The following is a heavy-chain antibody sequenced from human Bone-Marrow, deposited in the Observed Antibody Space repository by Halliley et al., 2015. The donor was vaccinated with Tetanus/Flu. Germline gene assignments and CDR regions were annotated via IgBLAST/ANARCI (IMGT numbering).Heavy chain of an antibody. Sequence: SLRLSCVASGFTFSSYAMSWVRQSPGRGLEWVSTISGSGGSTYYADSVKGRFAVSRDNAKSTVFVQMNSLRAEDTAIYYCATDFGGSWAYWGQGTLVPVSS. D-gene: IGHD1-26*01. CDR2: ISGSGGST. CDR1: GFTFSSYA. V-gene: IGHV3-23*01. CDR3: ATDFGGSWAY. J-gene: IGHJ4*02.